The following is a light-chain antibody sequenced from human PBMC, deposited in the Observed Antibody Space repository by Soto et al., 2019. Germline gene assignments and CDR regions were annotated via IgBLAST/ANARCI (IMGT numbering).Light chain of an antibody. Sequence: QLVLTQSPSASASLGASVKLTCTLSSGHSSYAIAWHQQQPEKGPRYLMKLDSDGSHTKGDAIPDRFSGSSSGAERYLTISSLQSEDEADYYCQPWGTGIPVVFGGGTKVTVL. CDR2: LDSDGSH. CDR3: QPWGTGIPVV. J-gene: IGLJ2*01. CDR1: SGHSSYA. V-gene: IGLV4-69*01.